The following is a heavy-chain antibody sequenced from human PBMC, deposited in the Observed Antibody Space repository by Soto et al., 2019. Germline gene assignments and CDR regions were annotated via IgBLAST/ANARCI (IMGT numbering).Heavy chain of an antibody. V-gene: IGHV3-33*01. J-gene: IGHJ3*02. CDR1: GFTFSSYG. CDR3: ARGLSHYCSGGSCLRDAFDI. D-gene: IGHD2-15*01. Sequence: QVQLVESGGGVVQPGRSLRLSCAASGFTFSSYGMHWVRQAPGKGLEWVAVIWYDGSNKYYADSVKGRFTISRDNSKNTLYLQMNSLRAEDTAVYYCARGLSHYCSGGSCLRDAFDIWRQGTMVTVSS. CDR2: IWYDGSNK.